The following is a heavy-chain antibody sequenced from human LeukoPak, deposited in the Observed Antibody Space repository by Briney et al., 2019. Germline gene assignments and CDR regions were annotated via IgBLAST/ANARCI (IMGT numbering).Heavy chain of an antibody. CDR3: ARALLGLGIDALDI. J-gene: IGHJ3*02. V-gene: IGHV4-34*01. D-gene: IGHD7-27*01. CDR2: INHSGST. Sequence: PSETLSLTCAVYGGSFSGYYWSWIRQPPGKGLEWIGEINHSGSTNYNPSLKSRVTISVDTSKNQFSLQLNSVTPEDTAVYYCARALLGLGIDALDIWGQGTMVTVSS. CDR1: GGSFSGYY.